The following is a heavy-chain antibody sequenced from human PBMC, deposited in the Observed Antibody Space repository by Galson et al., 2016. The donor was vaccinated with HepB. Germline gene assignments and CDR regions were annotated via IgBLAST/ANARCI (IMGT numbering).Heavy chain of an antibody. Sequence: SLRLSCAASGFTFRNYLMSWVRQAPGRGLEWVSFITGRSYPYKHYADSVRGRFTISRDDAKNSLFLQMNSLTAEDTAVYFCARASYYGNTGYYYFDYWGQGALVTVSS. V-gene: IGHV3-21*01. CDR3: ARASYYGNTGYYYFDY. CDR2: ITGRSYPYK. J-gene: IGHJ4*02. CDR1: GFTFRNYL. D-gene: IGHD3-22*01.